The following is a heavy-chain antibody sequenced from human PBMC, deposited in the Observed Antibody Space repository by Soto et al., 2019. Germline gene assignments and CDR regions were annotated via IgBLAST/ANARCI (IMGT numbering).Heavy chain of an antibody. CDR3: ARDMIVVVPAGGIEY. CDR1: GFTFSSYA. J-gene: IGHJ4*02. V-gene: IGHV3-30-3*01. Sequence: GGSLRLSCAASGFTFSSYAMHWVRQAPGKGLEWVAVISYDGSNKYYADSVKGRFTISRDNSKNTLYLQMNSLRAEDTAVYYCARDMIVVVPAGGIEYWGQGTLVT. CDR2: ISYDGSNK. D-gene: IGHD2-2*01.